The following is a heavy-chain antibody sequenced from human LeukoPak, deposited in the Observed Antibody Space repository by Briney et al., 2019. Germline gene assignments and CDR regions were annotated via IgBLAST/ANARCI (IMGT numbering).Heavy chain of an antibody. CDR3: ARSNIVGATSPFDY. Sequence: SETLSLTCTVSGGSISSYYWSWIRQPAGKGLEWIGRIYTSGSTNYNPSLKSRVTMSVDTSRNQFSLKLSSVTAADTAVYYCARSNIVGATSPFDYWGQGTLVTVSS. J-gene: IGHJ4*02. CDR2: IYTSGST. V-gene: IGHV4-4*07. D-gene: IGHD1-26*01. CDR1: GGSISSYY.